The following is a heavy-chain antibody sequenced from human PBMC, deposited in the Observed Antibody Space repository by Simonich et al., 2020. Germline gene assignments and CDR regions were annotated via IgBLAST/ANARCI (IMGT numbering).Heavy chain of an antibody. V-gene: IGHV3-23*01. D-gene: IGHD1-26*01. CDR1: GFTFSSYA. J-gene: IGHJ5*02. CDR2: ISGRGGST. Sequence: EVQLLESGGGLVQPGGSLRLSCAASGFTFSSYAMSWVRQAPGKGLEWGYAISGRGGSTYYADSVKGRLTISRHNSKNTLYLQMNSLRAEDTAVYYCAKDSSLVGAADWFDPWGQGTLVTVSS. CDR3: AKDSSLVGAADWFDP.